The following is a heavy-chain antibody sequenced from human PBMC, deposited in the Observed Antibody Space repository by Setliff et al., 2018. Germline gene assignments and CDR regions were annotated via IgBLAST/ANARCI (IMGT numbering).Heavy chain of an antibody. CDR3: ARDPFRNYDTAPVWFDP. J-gene: IGHJ5*02. V-gene: IGHV1-3*01. CDR1: GYTFTDYA. CDR2: INPGNGNT. D-gene: IGHD3-22*01. Sequence: ASVKVSCKASGYTFTDYAMHWVRQAPGQRLEWMGWINPGNGNTKYSQKFQGRVTITRDTSTSTAYMELRSLRSDDTAVHYCARDPFRNYDTAPVWFDPWGQGTLVTVSS.